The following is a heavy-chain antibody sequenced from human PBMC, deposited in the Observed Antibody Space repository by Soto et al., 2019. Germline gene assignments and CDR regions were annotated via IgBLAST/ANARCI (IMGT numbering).Heavy chain of an antibody. V-gene: IGHV3-33*06. CDR2: IWYDGSNK. Sequence: GGSLRLSCAASGFTFSSYGMHWVRQAPGKGLEWVAVIWYDGSNKYYADSVKGRFTISRDNSKNTLYLQMNSLRAEDTAVYYCAKGLLSASPNGDLWRGANYYMDVWGKGTTVTVSS. CDR1: GFTFSSYG. CDR3: AKGLLSASPNGDLWRGANYYMDV. D-gene: IGHD3-3*01. J-gene: IGHJ6*03.